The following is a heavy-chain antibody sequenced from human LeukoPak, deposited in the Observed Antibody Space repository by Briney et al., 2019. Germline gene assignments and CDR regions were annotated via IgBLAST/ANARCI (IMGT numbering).Heavy chain of an antibody. CDR2: IYTSGST. CDR1: GGSISSGSYY. J-gene: IGHJ4*02. V-gene: IGHV4-61*02. D-gene: IGHD3-3*01. CDR3: ARGYYDFWSGYFDY. Sequence: SETLSPTCTVSGGSISSGSYYWSWIRQPAGKGLEWIGRIYTSGSTNYNPSLKSRVTISVDTSKNQFSLKLSSVTAADTAVYYCARGYYDFWSGYFDYWGQGTLVTVSS.